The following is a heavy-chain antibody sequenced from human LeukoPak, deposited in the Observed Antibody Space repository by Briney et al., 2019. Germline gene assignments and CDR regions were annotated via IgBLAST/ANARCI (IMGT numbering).Heavy chain of an antibody. J-gene: IGHJ3*02. CDR1: GLTFSSYG. D-gene: IGHD6-19*01. Sequence: PGGSLRLSCAASGLTFSSYGMHWVRQAPGKGLEWVAVIWYDGSNKYYADSVKGRFTISRDNSKNTLYLQMNSLRAEDTAVYYCAREPWLEAFDIWGQGTMVTVSS. V-gene: IGHV3-33*01. CDR3: AREPWLEAFDI. CDR2: IWYDGSNK.